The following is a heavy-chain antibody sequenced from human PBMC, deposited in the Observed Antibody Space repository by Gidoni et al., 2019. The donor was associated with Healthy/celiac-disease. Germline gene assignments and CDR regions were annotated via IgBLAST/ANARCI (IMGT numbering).Heavy chain of an antibody. J-gene: IGHJ5*02. V-gene: IGHV3-30-3*01. CDR3: ARANAGNWFDP. CDR1: GFTFSSYA. Sequence: QVQLVESGGGVVQPGRSLRLSCAAAGFTFSSYAMHWVRQAPGKGLGWVAVISYDGSNKYYADSVKGRFTISRDNSKNTLYLQMNSLRAEDTAVYYCARANAGNWFDPWGQGTLVTVSS. CDR2: ISYDGSNK.